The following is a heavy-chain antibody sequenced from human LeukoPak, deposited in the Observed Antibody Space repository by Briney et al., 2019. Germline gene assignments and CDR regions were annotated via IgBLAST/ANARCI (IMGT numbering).Heavy chain of an antibody. V-gene: IGHV4-4*08. CDR1: GGSISSYY. CDR3: ARIGTYGSGSYYYFDY. Sequence: SETLSLTCTVSGGSISSYYWSWIRQPPGKGLEWIGRIYTSGSTNYNPSLKSRVTISVDTSKNQFSLKLSSVTAADTAVYYCARIGTYGSGSYYYFDYWGQGTLVTVSS. CDR2: IYTSGST. D-gene: IGHD3-10*01. J-gene: IGHJ4*02.